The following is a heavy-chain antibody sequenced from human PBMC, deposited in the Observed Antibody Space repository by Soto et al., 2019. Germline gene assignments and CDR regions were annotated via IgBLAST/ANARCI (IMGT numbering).Heavy chain of an antibody. CDR2: ISAYNGNT. Sequence: ASVKVSGKASGYTFTSYGISWVRQAPGQGLEWMGWISAYNGNTNYAQKLQGRVTMTTDTSTSTAYMELRSLRSDDTAVYYCARAHYDILTGYQYYFDYWGQGTLVTVSS. CDR1: GYTFTSYG. V-gene: IGHV1-18*01. D-gene: IGHD3-9*01. J-gene: IGHJ4*02. CDR3: ARAHYDILTGYQYYFDY.